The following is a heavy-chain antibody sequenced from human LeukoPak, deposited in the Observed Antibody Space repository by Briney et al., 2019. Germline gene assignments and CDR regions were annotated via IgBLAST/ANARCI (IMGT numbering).Heavy chain of an antibody. CDR3: AKHGGGINSAIDY. J-gene: IGHJ4*02. CDR1: GFTFSSYA. Sequence: GGSLRLSCAASGFTFSSYAMSWVRQAPGKGLEWVSVIGGSGTDTYYADSVRGRFTISRDTSKNMLYLQMNSLRAEDTAVYYCAKHGGGINSAIDYWGQGTLVTVSS. D-gene: IGHD2-15*01. V-gene: IGHV3-23*01. CDR2: IGGSGTDT.